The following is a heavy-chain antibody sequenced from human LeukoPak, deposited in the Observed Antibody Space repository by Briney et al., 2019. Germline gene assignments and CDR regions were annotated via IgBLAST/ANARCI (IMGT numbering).Heavy chain of an antibody. CDR2: ISSSGSTI. J-gene: IGHJ4*02. CDR3: ARALSIAAAGTFAY. Sequence: HPGGSLRLSCAASGFTFSSYWMSWVRQAPGKGLEWISYISSSGSTIYYADSVKGRFTISRDNAKNSLYLQMNSLRAEDTAVYYCARALSIAAAGTFAYWGQGTLVTVSS. D-gene: IGHD6-13*01. CDR1: GFTFSSYW. V-gene: IGHV3-48*04.